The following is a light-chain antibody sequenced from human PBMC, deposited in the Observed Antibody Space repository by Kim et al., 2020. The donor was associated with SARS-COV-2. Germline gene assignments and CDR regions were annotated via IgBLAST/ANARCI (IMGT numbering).Light chain of an antibody. Sequence: QSALTQPASVSGSPGQSITISCIGTSSDVGSSDYVSWYQHHPGKAPKLMVYDVTKRPSGVSNRFSGSKSGNTASLTISGLQAEDEAHYYCSSFTSTSTVIFGGGTKLTVL. J-gene: IGLJ2*01. V-gene: IGLV2-14*03. CDR3: SSFTSTSTVI. CDR1: SSDVGSSDY. CDR2: DVT.